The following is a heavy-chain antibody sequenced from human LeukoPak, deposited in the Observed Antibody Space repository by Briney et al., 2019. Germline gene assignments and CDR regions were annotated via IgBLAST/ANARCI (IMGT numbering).Heavy chain of an antibody. CDR2: ISYDGSNK. CDR1: GFTFSSYA. J-gene: IGHJ4*02. D-gene: IGHD3-3*01. V-gene: IGHV3-30-3*01. Sequence: GGSLRLSCAASGFTFSSYAMHWVRQAPGKGLEWVAVISYDGSNKYYADSVKGRFTISRDNSKNTLYLQMNSLRAEDTAVYYCATLPRGYSRDYWGQGTLVTVSS. CDR3: ATLPRGYSRDY.